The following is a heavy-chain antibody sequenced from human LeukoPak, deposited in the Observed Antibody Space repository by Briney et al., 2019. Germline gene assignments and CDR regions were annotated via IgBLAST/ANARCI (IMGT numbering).Heavy chain of an antibody. CDR2: ISGSGGST. Sequence: TGGSLRLSCAASGFTFSSYGMSWVRQAPGKGLEWVSAISGSGGSTYYADSVKGRFTISRDNSKNTLYLQMNSLRAEDTAVYYCAKGVLVGWRGAFDIWGQGTMVTVSS. CDR1: GFTFSSYG. D-gene: IGHD6-19*01. J-gene: IGHJ3*02. V-gene: IGHV3-23*01. CDR3: AKGVLVGWRGAFDI.